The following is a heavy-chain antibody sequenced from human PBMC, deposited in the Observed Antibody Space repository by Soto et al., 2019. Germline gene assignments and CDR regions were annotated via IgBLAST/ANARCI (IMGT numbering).Heavy chain of an antibody. J-gene: IGHJ6*02. CDR2: ISSSSSYI. D-gene: IGHD3-9*01. Sequence: GSLRLSCAASGFTFSSYSMNWVRQAPGKGPEWVSSISSSSSYIYYADSVKGRFTISRDNAKNSLYLQMNSLRAEDTAVYYCARYSTGYFPNYGMDVWGQGTTVTVSS. V-gene: IGHV3-21*01. CDR3: ARYSTGYFPNYGMDV. CDR1: GFTFSSYS.